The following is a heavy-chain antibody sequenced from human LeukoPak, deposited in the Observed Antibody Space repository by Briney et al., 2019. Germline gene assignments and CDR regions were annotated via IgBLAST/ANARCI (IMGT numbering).Heavy chain of an antibody. CDR3: AKDPEGDYVFDY. J-gene: IGHJ4*02. V-gene: IGHV3-23*01. Sequence: GGSLRLSCAASGFTFSSYAMSWVRQAPGKGLEWVSAISGSGGSTYYADSVKGRFTISRDNSKNTLYLQMNSLRAEDTAVYYRAKDPEGDYVFDYWGQGTLVTVSS. CDR1: GFTFSSYA. D-gene: IGHD4-17*01. CDR2: ISGSGGST.